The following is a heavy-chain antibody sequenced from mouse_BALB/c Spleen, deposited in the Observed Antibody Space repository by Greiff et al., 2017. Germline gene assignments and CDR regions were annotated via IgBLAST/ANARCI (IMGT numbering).Heavy chain of an antibody. CDR2: IDPANGNT. J-gene: IGHJ3*01. CDR3: ARDYGSSY. D-gene: IGHD1-1*01. CDR1: GFNIKDTY. V-gene: IGHV14-3*02. Sequence: EVQLQESGAELVKPGASVKLSCTASGFNIKDTYMHWVKQRPEQGLEWIGRIDPANGNTKYDPKFQGKATITADTSSNTAYLQLSSLTSEDTAVYYCARDYGSSYWGQGTLVTVSA.